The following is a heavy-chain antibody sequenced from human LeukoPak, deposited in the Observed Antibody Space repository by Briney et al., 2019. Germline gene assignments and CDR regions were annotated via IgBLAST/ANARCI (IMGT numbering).Heavy chain of an antibody. CDR1: GGSFSGYY. J-gene: IGHJ6*03. D-gene: IGHD5-12*01. CDR3: ARWGGYESRRSYYYYYYYMDV. V-gene: IGHV4-34*01. CDR2: INHSGST. Sequence: PSETLSLTCAVYGGSFSGYYWSWIRQPPGKGLEWIGVINHSGSTNYNPSLKSRVTISVDTSKNQFSLKLSSVTAADTAVYYCARWGGYESRRSYYYYYYYMDVWGKGTTVTISS.